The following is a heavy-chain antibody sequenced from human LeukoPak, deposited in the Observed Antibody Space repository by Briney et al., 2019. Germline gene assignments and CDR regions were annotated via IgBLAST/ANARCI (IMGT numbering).Heavy chain of an antibody. CDR1: GYTFTGYY. J-gene: IGHJ4*02. CDR2: INPNSGGT. V-gene: IGHV1-2*02. D-gene: IGHD1-26*01. Sequence: ASVKVSCKASGYTFTGYYMHWVRQAPGQGLEWMGWINPNSGGTNYAQKFQGRVTMTRDTSISTAYMELSRLRSDDTAVYYCARDVGWAVYYFDYWGQGTLVTVSS. CDR3: ARDVGWAVYYFDY.